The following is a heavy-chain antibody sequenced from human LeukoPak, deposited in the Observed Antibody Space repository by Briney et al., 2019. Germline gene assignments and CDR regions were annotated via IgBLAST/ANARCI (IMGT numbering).Heavy chain of an antibody. V-gene: IGHV3-53*01. Sequence: GGSLRLSCAASGFIVSSNYMSWVRQASGKGLEWVSVIYSGGSTYYADSVKGRFTISRDISKNTLYLQMNSLRAEDTAVYYCARDRSGWYDSWGQGTLVTVS. J-gene: IGHJ5*01. CDR3: ARDRSGWYDS. CDR1: GFIVSSNY. CDR2: IYSGGST. D-gene: IGHD3-3*01.